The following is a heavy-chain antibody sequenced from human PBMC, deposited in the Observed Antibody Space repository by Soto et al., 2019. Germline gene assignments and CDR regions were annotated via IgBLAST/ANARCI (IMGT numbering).Heavy chain of an antibody. CDR3: ASAAGGGGY. CDR2: IYSGGYT. D-gene: IGHD3-10*01. Sequence: EVQLVESGGGLIQPGGSLRLSCAVSGFTVSNNYMSWVRQAPGKGLEGVSVIYSGGYTAYGDSVKGRFTISRDNSKTPLNFPKKRLEADRTAVFFWASAAGGGGYWGQGTLVTVSS. CDR1: GFTVSNNY. J-gene: IGHJ4*02. V-gene: IGHV3-53*01.